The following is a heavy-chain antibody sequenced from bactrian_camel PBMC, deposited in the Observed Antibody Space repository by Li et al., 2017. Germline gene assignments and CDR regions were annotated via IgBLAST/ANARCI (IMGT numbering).Heavy chain of an antibody. V-gene: IGHV3S53*01. Sequence: HVQLVESGGGSVQTGGSLRLACEGTGFTRNGKNRLYCMAWFRQAPGKEREGVAILSSDGTPKYADSVKGRFTISQDNAKNSVDLQMNSLKPDDTAVYYCAATGQMLSVAGCRTQGTQVTVS. J-gene: IGHJ4*01. CDR2: LSSDGTP. D-gene: IGHD1*01. CDR1: GFTRNGKNRLYC.